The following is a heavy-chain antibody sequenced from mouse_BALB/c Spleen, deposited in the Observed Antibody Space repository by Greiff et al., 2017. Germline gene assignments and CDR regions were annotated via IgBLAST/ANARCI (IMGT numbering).Heavy chain of an antibody. CDR3: ARGKLLLYYFDY. CDR1: GFTFSSYA. V-gene: IGHV5-6-5*01. CDR2: ISSGGST. Sequence: EVKLEESGGGLVKPGGSLKLSCAASGFTFSSYAMSWVRQTPEKRLEWVASISSGGSTYYPDSVKGRFTISRDNARNILYLQMSSLRSEDTAMYYCARGKLLLYYFDYWGQGTTLTVSS. D-gene: IGHD1-1*01. J-gene: IGHJ2*01.